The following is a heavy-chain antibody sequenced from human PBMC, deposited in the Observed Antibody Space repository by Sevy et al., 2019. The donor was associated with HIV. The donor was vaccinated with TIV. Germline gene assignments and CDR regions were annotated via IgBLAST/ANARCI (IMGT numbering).Heavy chain of an antibody. J-gene: IGHJ4*02. CDR3: AREGCTKPHDY. CDR2: FSFGCGKI. D-gene: IGHD2-8*01. V-gene: IGHV3-23*01. CDR1: GFTFSKYS. Sequence: GGSLRLSCVASGFTFSKYSMSWVRQTPGKGLEWVATFSFGCGKINYADSVKGRFTISRDDSRNTFYLQMNSPRAEDTAIYYCAREGCTKPHDYWGQGTLVTVSS.